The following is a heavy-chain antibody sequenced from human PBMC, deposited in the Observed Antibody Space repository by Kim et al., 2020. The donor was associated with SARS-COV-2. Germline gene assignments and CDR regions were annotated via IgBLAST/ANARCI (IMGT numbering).Heavy chain of an antibody. CDR1: GGSFSGYY. J-gene: IGHJ4*02. D-gene: IGHD4-17*01. Sequence: SETLSLTCAVYGGSFSGYYWSWIRQPPGKGLEWIGEINHSGSTNYNPSLKSRVTISVDTSKNQFSLKLSSVTAADTAVYYCARGFTVTRRFDYWGQGTLVTVSS. CDR3: ARGFTVTRRFDY. V-gene: IGHV4-34*01. CDR2: INHSGST.